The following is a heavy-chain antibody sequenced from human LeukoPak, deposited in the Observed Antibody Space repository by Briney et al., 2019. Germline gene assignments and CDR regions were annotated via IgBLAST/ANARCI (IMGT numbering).Heavy chain of an antibody. V-gene: IGHV4-59*01. Sequence: NPSETLSLTCNVSPGSITGYYFTWIRQPPGKGLEWIGYIHYSGTTKYSPSLKSRLVISLDTSKNQVSLRLTSVTAADTAVYYCARDSGGPYYYSYGMDGGGRGTTVTVSS. CDR2: IHYSGTT. CDR1: PGSITGYY. J-gene: IGHJ6*02. D-gene: IGHD1-1*01. CDR3: ARDSGGPYYYSYGMDG.